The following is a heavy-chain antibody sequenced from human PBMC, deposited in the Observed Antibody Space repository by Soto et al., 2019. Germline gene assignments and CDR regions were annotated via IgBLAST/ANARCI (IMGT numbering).Heavy chain of an antibody. J-gene: IGHJ5*02. V-gene: IGHV4-39*07. CDR2: INHSGST. D-gene: IGHD4-17*01. CDR3: ARETYGDYVGYFDP. Sequence: PSETLSLTCTVSGGSIIGSRCRWGWIRQPPGKGLEWIGQINHSGSTIYSTSLKSRLTISVGTSKNQFSLELSSVTAADTAVYYCARETYGDYVGYFDPWGQGIQVTVSS. CDR1: GGSIIGSRCR.